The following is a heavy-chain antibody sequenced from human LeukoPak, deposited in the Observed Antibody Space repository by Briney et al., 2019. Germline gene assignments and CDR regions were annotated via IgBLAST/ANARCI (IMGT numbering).Heavy chain of an antibody. D-gene: IGHD1-26*01. J-gene: IGHJ4*02. CDR1: GFTFSSYS. Sequence: PGGSLRLSCAASGFTFSSYSMNWVRQAPGKGLEWVSSISSSSSYIYYADSVKGRFTISRDNAKNSLYLQMNSLRAEDTAVYCCARDRKYSGSYFDYWGQGTLVTVSS. CDR3: ARDRKYSGSYFDY. CDR2: ISSSSSYI. V-gene: IGHV3-21*01.